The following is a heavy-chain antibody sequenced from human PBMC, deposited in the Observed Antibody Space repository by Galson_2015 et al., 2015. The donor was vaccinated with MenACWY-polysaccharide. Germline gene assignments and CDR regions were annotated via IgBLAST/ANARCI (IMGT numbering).Heavy chain of an antibody. D-gene: IGHD2-2*01. CDR2: IQYDGSNK. CDR3: AREGSRIVFPAFDI. V-gene: IGHV3-33*01. Sequence: SCAASGSRFSNSGLHWVRQAPGKGLEWVAVIQYDGSNKVYADSVKGRFTISRDNSKNTVFLEMNTLGVEDTAVYYCAREGSRIVFPAFDIWGQGTMVTVSS. J-gene: IGHJ3*02. CDR1: GSRFSNSG.